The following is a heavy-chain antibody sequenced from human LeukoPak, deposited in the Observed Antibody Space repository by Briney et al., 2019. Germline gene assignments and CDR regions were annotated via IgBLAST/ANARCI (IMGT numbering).Heavy chain of an antibody. CDR1: GFTFSSYS. V-gene: IGHV3-21*01. Sequence: GGSLRLSCAASGFTFSSYSMNWVRQAPGKGLEWVSSISSSSGYIYYADSVKGRFTISRDNAKNSLYLQMNTLRAEDTAVYYCARDPGYGSDWYFDLWGRGTLVTASS. CDR2: ISSSSGYI. CDR3: ARDPGYGSDWYFDL. D-gene: IGHD3-10*01. J-gene: IGHJ2*01.